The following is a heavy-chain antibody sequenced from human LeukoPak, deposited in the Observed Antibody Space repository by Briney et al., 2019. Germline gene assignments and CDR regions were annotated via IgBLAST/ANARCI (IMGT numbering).Heavy chain of an antibody. J-gene: IGHJ5*02. CDR3: ASSPIITGTTDWFDP. CDR2: INPNSGGT. D-gene: IGHD1-20*01. V-gene: IGHV1-2*06. Sequence: ASVKVSCKASGYTFTCYYMHWVRQAPGQGLEWMGRINPNSGGTNYAQKFQGRVTMTRDTSISTAYMELSRLRSDDTAVYYCASSPIITGTTDWFDPWGQGTLVTVSS. CDR1: GYTFTCYY.